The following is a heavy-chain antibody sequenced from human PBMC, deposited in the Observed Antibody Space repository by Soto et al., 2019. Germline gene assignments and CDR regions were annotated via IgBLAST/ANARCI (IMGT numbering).Heavy chain of an antibody. CDR1: GGSISSGGYY. Sequence: QVQLQESGPGLVKPSQTLSLTCTVSGGSISSGGYYWSWIRQHPGKGLEWIGYSYYSGSTYYNPSLKSRVTISVDTSKNQFSLKLSSVTAADTAVYYCARDRYGDSYYYYYGMNVWGQGTTVTVSS. J-gene: IGHJ6*02. V-gene: IGHV4-31*03. CDR2: SYYSGST. D-gene: IGHD4-17*01. CDR3: ARDRYGDSYYYYYGMNV.